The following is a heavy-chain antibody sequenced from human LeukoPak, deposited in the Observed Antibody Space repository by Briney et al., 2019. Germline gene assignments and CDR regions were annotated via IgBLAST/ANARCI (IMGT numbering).Heavy chain of an antibody. CDR1: GGSISSGSYY. Sequence: SQTLSLTCTVSGGSISSGSYYWSWIRQPAGKGLEWIGRIYTSGSTNYNPSLKSRVTISVDTSKNQFSLKLSSVTAADTAVYFCARDFVAGPYNWFDPWGQGTLVTVSS. V-gene: IGHV4-61*02. CDR2: IYTSGST. D-gene: IGHD6-19*01. CDR3: ARDFVAGPYNWFDP. J-gene: IGHJ5*02.